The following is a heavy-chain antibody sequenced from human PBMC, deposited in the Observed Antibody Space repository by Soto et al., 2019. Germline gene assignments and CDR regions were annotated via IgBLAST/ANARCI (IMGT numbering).Heavy chain of an antibody. Sequence: QVQLVESGGGVVQPGRSLRLSCAASGFTFSSYGMHWVRQAPGKGLEWVAVIWYDGSNKYYADSVKGRFTISRDNSKNTLYLQRNSLRAEDTAVYYCASEYCSGGSCYYSGMDVWGQGTTVTVSS. V-gene: IGHV3-33*01. J-gene: IGHJ6*02. CDR3: ASEYCSGGSCYYSGMDV. CDR2: IWYDGSNK. D-gene: IGHD2-15*01. CDR1: GFTFSSYG.